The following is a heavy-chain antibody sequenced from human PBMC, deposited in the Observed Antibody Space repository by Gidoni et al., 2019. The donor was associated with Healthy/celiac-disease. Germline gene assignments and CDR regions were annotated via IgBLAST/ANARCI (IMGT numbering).Heavy chain of an antibody. V-gene: IGHV3-23*01. J-gene: IGHJ4*02. D-gene: IGHD6-19*01. Sequence: EVPLLESGGGLVQPVGSLRLSCSAPGFPFSSYAMTWVRPVPGKGLGGVSAISGSGGSTYYADSVKGRFTISRDNSKNTLYLQMNSLRAEDTAVYYCAKDRRYSSGWYFDYWGQGTLVTVSS. CDR2: ISGSGGST. CDR1: GFPFSSYA. CDR3: AKDRRYSSGWYFDY.